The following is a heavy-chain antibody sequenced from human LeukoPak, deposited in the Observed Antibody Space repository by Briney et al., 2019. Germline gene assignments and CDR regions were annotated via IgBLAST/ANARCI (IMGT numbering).Heavy chain of an antibody. V-gene: IGHV4-59*05. CDR1: GGSISSYY. D-gene: IGHD2-2*01. CDR3: ARLRDIVVVPAAPFDY. CDR2: IYYSGST. Sequence: SGTLSLTCTVSGGSISSYYWSWIRQPPGKGLEWIGSIYYSGSTYYNPSLKSRVTISVDTSKNQFSLKLSSVTAADTAVYYCARLRDIVVVPAAPFDYWGQGTLVTVSS. J-gene: IGHJ4*02.